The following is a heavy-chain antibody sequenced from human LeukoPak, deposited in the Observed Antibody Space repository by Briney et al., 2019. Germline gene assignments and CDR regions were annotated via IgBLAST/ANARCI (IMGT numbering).Heavy chain of an antibody. J-gene: IGHJ4*02. D-gene: IGHD3-3*01. Sequence: SETLSLTCAVYGGSFSGYYWSWIRQPPGKGLEWIGEINHSGSTNYNPSLKSRVTISVDTSKNQFSLKLSSVTAADTAVYYCAGGLGIFGVFFDYWGQGTLVTVSS. CDR3: AGGLGIFGVFFDY. CDR1: GGSFSGYY. V-gene: IGHV4-34*01. CDR2: INHSGST.